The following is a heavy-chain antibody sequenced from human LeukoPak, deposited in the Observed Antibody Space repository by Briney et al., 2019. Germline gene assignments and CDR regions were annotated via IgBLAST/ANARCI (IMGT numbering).Heavy chain of an antibody. V-gene: IGHV3-48*04. D-gene: IGHD7-27*01. J-gene: IGHJ4*02. CDR3: ARDVNWGFDY. Sequence: GGSLRLSCAASGFTFSDYSMSWARQAPGRGLEWLSNIRGGGPDIGSGMYYADSVKGRFTISRDDAKNSLYLQMNGLRAEDTAFYYCARDVNWGFDYWGQGALVTVSS. CDR1: GFTFSDYS. CDR2: IRGGGPDIGSGM.